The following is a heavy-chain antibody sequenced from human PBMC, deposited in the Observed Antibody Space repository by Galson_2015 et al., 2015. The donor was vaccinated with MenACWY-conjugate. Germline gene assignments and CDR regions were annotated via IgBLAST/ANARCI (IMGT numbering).Heavy chain of an antibody. CDR1: GFTFSSYG. D-gene: IGHD1-26*01. CDR3: AKELGFLWELPEVNYYYYGMDV. J-gene: IGHJ6*02. Sequence: SLRLSCAASGFTFSSYGMHWVRQAPGKGLEWVAVISYDGSNKYYADSVKGRFTISRDNSKNTLYLQMNSLRAEDTAVYYCAKELGFLWELPEVNYYYYGMDVWGQGTTVTVSS. V-gene: IGHV3-30*18. CDR2: ISYDGSNK.